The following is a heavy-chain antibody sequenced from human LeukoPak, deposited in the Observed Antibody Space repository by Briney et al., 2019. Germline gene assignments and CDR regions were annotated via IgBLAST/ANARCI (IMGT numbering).Heavy chain of an antibody. D-gene: IGHD3-22*01. CDR1: GFTFSNYW. J-gene: IGHJ5*02. CDR3: ARDLGQYYDTSDNWFDP. V-gene: IGHV3-74*01. Sequence: GGSLRLSCAAPGFTFSNYWMHWVRQAPGKGLVWVSRINSDGINTSYADSVKGRFTISRDNAKNTLNLQMNSLRAEDTAVYYCARDLGQYYDTSDNWFDPWGQGTLVTVSS. CDR2: INSDGINT.